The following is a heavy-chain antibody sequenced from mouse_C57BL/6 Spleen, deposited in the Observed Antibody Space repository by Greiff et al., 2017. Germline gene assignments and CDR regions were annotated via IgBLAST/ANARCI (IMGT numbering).Heavy chain of an antibody. CDR1: GFTFSSYA. CDR3: ARDGIQLRLPFAY. V-gene: IGHV5-4*01. Sequence: EVKLMESGGGLVKPGGSLKLSCAASGFTFSSYAMSWVRQTPEKRLEWVATISDGGSYTYYPDNVKGRFTISRDKAKNNLYLQMSHLKSEDTAMYYCARDGIQLRLPFAYWGQGTLVTVSA. J-gene: IGHJ3*01. D-gene: IGHD3-2*02. CDR2: ISDGGSYT.